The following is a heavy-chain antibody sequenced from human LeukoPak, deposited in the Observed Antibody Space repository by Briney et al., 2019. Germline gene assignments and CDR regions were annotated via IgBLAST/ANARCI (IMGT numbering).Heavy chain of an antibody. CDR3: ARGLGSYFDY. J-gene: IGHJ4*02. CDR1: GYSFPSYW. CDR2: IYPGDSDT. V-gene: IGHV5-51*01. Sequence: GESLKISCKGSGYSFPSYWIAWARQMPGKGLEWMGIIYPGDSDTRNSPSFQGQVTISVDKSISTAYLHWSSLEASDTAVYYCARGLGSYFDYWGQGTLVTVSS. D-gene: IGHD6-19*01.